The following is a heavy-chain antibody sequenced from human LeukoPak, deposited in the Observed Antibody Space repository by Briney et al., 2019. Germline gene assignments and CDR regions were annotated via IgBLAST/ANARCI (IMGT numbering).Heavy chain of an antibody. CDR1: GGSISSYY. CDR2: IYYTGST. V-gene: IGHV4-59*08. Sequence: SETLSLTCTVSGGSISSYYWSWIRQPPGKGLEWIGYIYYTGSTNYNPSLKSRVTISLDTSKNQFSLKLSSMTAADTAVYYCARQRVNKWNNLWSFDYWGQGTLVTVSS. CDR3: ARQRVNKWNNLWSFDY. J-gene: IGHJ4*02. D-gene: IGHD1/OR15-1a*01.